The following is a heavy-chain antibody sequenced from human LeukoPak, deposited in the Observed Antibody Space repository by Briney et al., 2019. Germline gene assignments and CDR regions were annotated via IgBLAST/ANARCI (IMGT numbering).Heavy chain of an antibody. V-gene: IGHV3-23*01. CDR3: AKSAPYDSYDASGYSDF. D-gene: IGHD3-22*01. CDR1: GFNFSNYG. CDR2: ISGRGDGS. Sequence: PGGSLRLSCATSGFNFSNYGMNWVRQPPGKGLEWVSIISGRGDGSYYADSVKGRFTISRDNHKNTLYLQMDRLRDEDTAVYYCAKSAPYDSYDASGYSDFWGQGTLVTVSS. J-gene: IGHJ4*02.